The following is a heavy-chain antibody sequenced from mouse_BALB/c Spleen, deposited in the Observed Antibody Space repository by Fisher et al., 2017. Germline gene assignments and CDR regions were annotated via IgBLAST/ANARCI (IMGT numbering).Heavy chain of an antibody. CDR3: ARRSLYAMDY. V-gene: IGHV1S45*01. Sequence: KFKGKATLTVDKSSSTAYMQLNSLTSEDSAVYYCARRSLYAMDYWGQGTSVTVSS. D-gene: IGHD6-2*01. J-gene: IGHJ4*01.